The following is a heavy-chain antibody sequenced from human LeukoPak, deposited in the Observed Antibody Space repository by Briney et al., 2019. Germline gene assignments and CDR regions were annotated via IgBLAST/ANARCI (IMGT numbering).Heavy chain of an antibody. J-gene: IGHJ4*02. D-gene: IGHD5-24*01. CDR1: GGSITSYY. CDR2: IYYSGST. V-gene: IGHV4-59*01. CDR3: ARGDGNKFDH. Sequence: SETLSLICTVSGGSITSYYWSWIRQPPGKGLEWIGNIYYSGSTNYDPSLKSRVTISVDTSKNQFSLKLTSVTAADTALYYCARGDGNKFDHWGQGTLVTVSS.